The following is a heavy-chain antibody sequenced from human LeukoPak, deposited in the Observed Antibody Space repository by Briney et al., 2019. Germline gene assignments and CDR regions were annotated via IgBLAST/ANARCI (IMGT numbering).Heavy chain of an antibody. V-gene: IGHV1-2*02. CDR3: AKDLSKGLLYRRGMYYFDY. D-gene: IGHD3-10*01. CDR1: GYTFTGYY. J-gene: IGHJ4*02. CDR2: INPNSGGT. Sequence: ASVKVSCKASGYTFTGYYMHWVRQAPGQGLEWMGWINPNSGGTNYAQKFQGRFTISRDNSKNTLYLQMNSLRAEDTAVYYCAKDLSKGLLYRRGMYYFDYWGQGTLVTVSS.